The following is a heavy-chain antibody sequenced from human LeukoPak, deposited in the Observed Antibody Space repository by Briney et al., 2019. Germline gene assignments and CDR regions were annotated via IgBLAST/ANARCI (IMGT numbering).Heavy chain of an antibody. CDR1: GVSISIYY. V-gene: IGHV4-59*01. J-gene: IGHJ5*02. Sequence: SETLSLTCSVSGVSISIYYWTWIRQLPGKGLEGMGYIYYTGTTNYNPLLERRATISVDTSEKEFSLTLYSVSAADTAVYYCARRSDAYQKGLFDNWDQGTLVTVSS. CDR3: ARRSDAYQKGLFDN. CDR2: IYYTGTT. D-gene: IGHD3-16*01.